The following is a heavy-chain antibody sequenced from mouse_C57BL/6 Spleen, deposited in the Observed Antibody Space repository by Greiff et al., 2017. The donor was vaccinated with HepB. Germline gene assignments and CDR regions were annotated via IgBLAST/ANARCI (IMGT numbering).Heavy chain of an antibody. CDR2: ISSGSSTI. CDR3: ARPGYYGSSYLDY. Sequence: EVKLVESGGGLVKPGGSLKLSCAASGFTFSDYGMHWVRQAPEKGLEWVAYISSGSSTIYYADTVKGRITISRDNAKNTLFLQMTSLRSEDTAMYSCARPGYYGSSYLDYWGQGTTLTVSS. CDR1: GFTFSDYG. J-gene: IGHJ2*01. V-gene: IGHV5-17*01. D-gene: IGHD1-1*01.